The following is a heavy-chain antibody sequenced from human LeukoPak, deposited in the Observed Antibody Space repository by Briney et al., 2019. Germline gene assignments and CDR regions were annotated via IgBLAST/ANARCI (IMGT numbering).Heavy chain of an antibody. CDR2: IRADAVTT. CDR1: GFIFSHHG. V-gene: IGHV3-21*06. Sequence: GGSLRLSCATSGFIFSHHGMNWVRQAPGKGLEWVSGIRADAVTTYYADSVKGRFIISRDNAKDSLYLQMNSLRVEDTAVYYCLRGDRRDYWGQGTLVTVSS. CDR3: LRGDRRDY. J-gene: IGHJ4*02.